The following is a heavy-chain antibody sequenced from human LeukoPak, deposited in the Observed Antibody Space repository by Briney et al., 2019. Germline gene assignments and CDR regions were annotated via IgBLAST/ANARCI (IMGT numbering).Heavy chain of an antibody. V-gene: IGHV4-39*07. CDR3: ARFYVDSSGFSSYYFDS. CDR2: IYYSGST. Sequence: SETLSLTCTVSGGSISSSSYYWGWIRQPPGKGLEWIGSIYYSGSTYYNPSLKSRVTISVDTSKDQFSLKLTSVTAADTAMYYCARFYVDSSGFSSYYFDSWSQGTLVTVSS. CDR1: GGSISSSSYY. D-gene: IGHD3-22*01. J-gene: IGHJ4*02.